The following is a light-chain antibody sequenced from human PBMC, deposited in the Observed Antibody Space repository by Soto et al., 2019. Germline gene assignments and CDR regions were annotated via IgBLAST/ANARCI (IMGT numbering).Light chain of an antibody. CDR3: CSYAGSSTFLYV. CDR1: SSDVGSYNL. V-gene: IGLV2-23*03. CDR2: EGS. Sequence: QSALTQPASVSGSPGQSITISCTGTSSDVGSYNLVSWYQQHPGKAPKLMIYEGSKRPSGVSNRFSGSKSGNTASLTIPGLQAEDEADYYCCSYAGSSTFLYVFGTGTKVTVL. J-gene: IGLJ1*01.